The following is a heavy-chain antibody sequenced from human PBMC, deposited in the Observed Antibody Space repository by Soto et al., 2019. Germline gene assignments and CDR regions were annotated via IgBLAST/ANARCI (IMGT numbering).Heavy chain of an antibody. D-gene: IGHD1-26*01. J-gene: IGHJ4*02. CDR1: GGTFNSYA. Sequence: XXKKPGSSVKVSCKASGGTFNSYAFNWVRQAPGQGLEWMGGIIPIFGTATYAQKYQGRVTITADESTSTAYMELSRLRFEDTAVYYCARGSGSYLGNDYWGQGTLVTVSS. CDR2: IIPIFGTA. V-gene: IGHV1-69*01. CDR3: ARGSGSYLGNDY.